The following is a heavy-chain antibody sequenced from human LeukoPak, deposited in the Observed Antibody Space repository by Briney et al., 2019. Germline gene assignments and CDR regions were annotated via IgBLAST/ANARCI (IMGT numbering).Heavy chain of an antibody. CDR2: IYTSGST. D-gene: IGHD3-3*01. Sequence: SETLSLTCTVSGGSISSYYWSWIRQPAGKGLEWIGRIYTSGSTNYNPSLKSRVTMSVDTSKNQFSLKLSSVTAADTAVYYCAGLPNYDFWSGYYLAWGQGTLVTVSS. V-gene: IGHV4-4*07. J-gene: IGHJ5*02. CDR3: AGLPNYDFWSGYYLA. CDR1: GGSISSYY.